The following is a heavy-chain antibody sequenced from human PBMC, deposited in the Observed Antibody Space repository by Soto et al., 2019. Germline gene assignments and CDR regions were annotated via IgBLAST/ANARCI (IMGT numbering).Heavy chain of an antibody. Sequence: PGGSLRLSCGASGFTFSNYGMSWVRQAPGKGLEWVSSITASSVATYYPDSVKGRFTISRDNSQNTMYLQMNSLRVDDTAIYFCAKNQWELLQWGPGTMLTV. CDR3: AKNQWELLQ. V-gene: IGHV3-23*01. D-gene: IGHD1-26*01. CDR2: ITASSVAT. CDR1: GFTFSNYG. J-gene: IGHJ4*02.